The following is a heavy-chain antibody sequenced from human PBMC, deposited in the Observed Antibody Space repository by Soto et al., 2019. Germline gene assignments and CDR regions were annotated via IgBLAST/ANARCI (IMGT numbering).Heavy chain of an antibody. J-gene: IGHJ6*02. D-gene: IGHD3-22*01. CDR3: ASEMGDYYDSSGYYYDYYGMGV. V-gene: IGHV3-7*02. CDR2: IKQGGSEK. CDR1: GFTFSSYW. Sequence: GGSLRLSCAASGFTFSSYWMSWVRQAPGKGLEWVAYIKQGGSEKYYVDSVKGRFTISRDNAKNSLYLQMNSLRDEDTAVYYCASEMGDYYDSSGYYYDYYGMGVWGQGTTVTVSS.